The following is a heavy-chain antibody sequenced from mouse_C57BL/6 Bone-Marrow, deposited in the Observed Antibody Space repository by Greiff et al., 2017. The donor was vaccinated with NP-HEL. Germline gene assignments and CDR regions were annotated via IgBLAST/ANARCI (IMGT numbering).Heavy chain of an antibody. CDR3: ARGQLRLQAWFAY. CDR2: ISSGSSTI. V-gene: IGHV5-17*01. Sequence: EVMLVESGGGLVKPGGSLKLSCAASGFTFSDYGMHWVRQAPEKGLEWVAYISSGSSTIYYADTVKGRFTISRDNAKSTLFLQMTSLRSEDTAMYYCARGQLRLQAWFAYWGQGTLVTVSA. D-gene: IGHD3-2*02. CDR1: GFTFSDYG. J-gene: IGHJ3*01.